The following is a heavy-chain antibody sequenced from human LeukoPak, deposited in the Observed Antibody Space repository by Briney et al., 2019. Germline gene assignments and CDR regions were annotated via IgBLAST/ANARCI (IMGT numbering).Heavy chain of an antibody. Sequence: PGGSLRLSCAASGFTFSSYWMSWVRQAPGKGLEWVADINHDGSEKYYVDSVKGRFTISRDNAKNSLYMQMNSLRAEDTAVYYCARDPTRRYDCWGQGTLVTVFS. J-gene: IGHJ4*02. CDR2: INHDGSEK. CDR1: GFTFSSYW. D-gene: IGHD5-24*01. CDR3: ARDPTRRYDC. V-gene: IGHV3-7*01.